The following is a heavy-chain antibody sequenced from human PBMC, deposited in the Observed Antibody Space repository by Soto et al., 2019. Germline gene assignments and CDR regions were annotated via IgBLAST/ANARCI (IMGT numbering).Heavy chain of an antibody. V-gene: IGHV1-18*01. D-gene: IGHD5-12*01. J-gene: IGHJ6*02. Sequence: GASVKVSCKASGYTFTSYGISWVRQAPGQGLEWMGWISAYNGKTNYAQNVQGRVTMTTDTSTRTAYMDLRSLRSDDTAVYYCARGGDVNYYHGMDVWGQGTTVTVXS. CDR1: GYTFTSYG. CDR3: ARGGDVNYYHGMDV. CDR2: ISAYNGKT.